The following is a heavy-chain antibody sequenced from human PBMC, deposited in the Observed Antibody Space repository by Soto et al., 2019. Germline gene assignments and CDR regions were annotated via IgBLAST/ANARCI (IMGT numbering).Heavy chain of an antibody. V-gene: IGHV1-3*01. CDR2: INVAHEYT. CDR3: ARGDGSGSWRFDH. D-gene: IGHD3-10*01. Sequence: QVQLLQSGAEVRKPGASVKVSCTASGYTLTNNAMHWVRQAPGQTFEWMGCINVAHEYTQYSQRFQGRVTITSDTSASTAYMELNSLTSEDTAVYYCARGDGSGSWRFDHWGHGTLVTVSS. CDR1: GYTLTNNA. J-gene: IGHJ4*01.